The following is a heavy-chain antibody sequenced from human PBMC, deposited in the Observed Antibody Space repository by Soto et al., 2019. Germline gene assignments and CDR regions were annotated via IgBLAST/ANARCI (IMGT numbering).Heavy chain of an antibody. CDR2: IWYDGSNK. CDR3: ARDRYSSGWYDLDY. J-gene: IGHJ4*02. Sequence: QVQLVESGGGVVQPGRSLRLSCAASGFTFSSYGMHWVRKAPGKGLGWVAVIWYDGSNKYYADSVKGRFTISRDNSKNSLYLQMNILRVGDTAVYYCARDRYSSGWYDLDYWGQGTLVTVSS. V-gene: IGHV3-33*01. D-gene: IGHD6-19*01. CDR1: GFTFSSYG.